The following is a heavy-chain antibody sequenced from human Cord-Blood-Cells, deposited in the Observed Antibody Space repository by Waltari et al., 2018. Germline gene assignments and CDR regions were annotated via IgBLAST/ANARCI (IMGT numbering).Heavy chain of an antibody. CDR1: GGSLSSSSSY. V-gene: IGHV4-39*01. J-gene: IGHJ5*02. CDR3: ARHVGFAYDFWSGYYWFDP. D-gene: IGHD3-3*01. Sequence: QLQLQESGPGLVKPSETLSLTCTVLGGSLSSSSSYWGWIRHPPWKGLEWIGSIYYSGSTYYTPSLKSRVTISVDTSKNQFSLKLSSVTAADTAVYYCARHVGFAYDFWSGYYWFDPWGQGTLVTVSS. CDR2: IYYSGST.